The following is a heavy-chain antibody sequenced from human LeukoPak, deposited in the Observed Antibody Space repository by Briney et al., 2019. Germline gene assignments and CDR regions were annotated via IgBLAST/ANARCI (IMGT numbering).Heavy chain of an antibody. CDR1: GDSVSSNSVT. CDR3: ARRLTQYDCFDP. CDR2: TYYRSTWYN. Sequence: SQTLSLTCAISGDSVSSNSVTWNWIRQSPSRGLEWLGRTYYRSTWYNDYAVSVRGRITVNPVTSKNQFSLHLNSVTPEDTAVYYCARRLTQYDCFDPWGQGVLVTVSS. D-gene: IGHD2-2*01. J-gene: IGHJ5*02. V-gene: IGHV6-1*01.